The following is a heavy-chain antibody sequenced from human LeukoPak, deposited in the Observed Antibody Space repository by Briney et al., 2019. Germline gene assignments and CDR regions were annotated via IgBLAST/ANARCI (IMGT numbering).Heavy chain of an antibody. CDR1: GGSIISRGYY. CDR2: IYYSGST. CDR3: ARSETIMVKFDY. D-gene: IGHD5-24*01. Sequence: PSETLSLTCTVSGGSIISRGYYWGWIRQPPGKGLEWIGSIYYSGSTYYNPSLKSRVTISVDASKNQFSLKMSSVTAADTAMYYCARSETIMVKFDYWGHGTLVTVSS. J-gene: IGHJ4*01. V-gene: IGHV4-39*01.